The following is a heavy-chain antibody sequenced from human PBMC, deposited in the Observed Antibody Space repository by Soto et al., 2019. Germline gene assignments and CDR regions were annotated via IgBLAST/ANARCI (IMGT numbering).Heavy chain of an antibody. CDR1: GFRFSDHS. CDR2: ITRSGDSI. Sequence: EVQLLESGGGIIHPGGSLRLSCVASGFRFSDHSMNWFRQAPGKGLEWVSYITRSGDSIYYADSVKGRFTVSRDNAKNSLLLQNNRLRDEATAVYYCARLPNGSRVTSWGQGTLVTVSS. V-gene: IGHV3-48*02. CDR3: ARLPNGSRVTS. J-gene: IGHJ4*02. D-gene: IGHD4-17*01.